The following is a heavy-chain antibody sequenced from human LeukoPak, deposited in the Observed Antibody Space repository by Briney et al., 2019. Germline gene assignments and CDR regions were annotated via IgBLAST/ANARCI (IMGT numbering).Heavy chain of an antibody. CDR3: ARQNLITFGGVIVIPPFDY. CDR1: GGSFSGYY. D-gene: IGHD3-16*02. J-gene: IGHJ4*02. CDR2: INHSGST. Sequence: SETLSLTCAVYGGSFSGYYWSWIRQPPGKGLEWIGEINHSGSTNYNPSLKSRVTISVDTSKNQFSLKLSSVTAADTAVYYCARQNLITFGGVIVIPPFDYWGQGTLVTVSS. V-gene: IGHV4-34*01.